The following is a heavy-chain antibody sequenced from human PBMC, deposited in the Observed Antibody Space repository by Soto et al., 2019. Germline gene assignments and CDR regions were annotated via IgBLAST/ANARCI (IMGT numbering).Heavy chain of an antibody. CDR2: ISNDGSNK. V-gene: IGHV3-30*18. CDR1: GFTFNNYG. J-gene: IGHJ6*02. Sequence: GGSLRLSCAASGFTFNNYGMNWVRQAPGKGLEWVAIISNDGSNKYYIESVRGRFTISRDNSKNMLFLQMNSLRVEDTAVYFFTKDGRFDSDGSLYYYYYGMDVWGQGTTVTVSS. CDR3: TKDGRFDSDGSLYYYYYGMDV. D-gene: IGHD2-15*01.